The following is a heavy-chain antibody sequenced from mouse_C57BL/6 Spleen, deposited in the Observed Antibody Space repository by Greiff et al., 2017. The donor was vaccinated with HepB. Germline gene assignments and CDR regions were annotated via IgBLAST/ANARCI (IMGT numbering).Heavy chain of an antibody. D-gene: IGHD1-1*01. CDR1: GFTFSSYG. V-gene: IGHV5-6*01. J-gene: IGHJ4*01. Sequence: EVNVVESGGDLVKPGGSLKLSCAASGFTFSSYGMSWVRQTPDKRLEWVATISSGGSYTYYPDSVKGRFTISRDNAKNTLYLQMSSLKSEDTAMYYCARHSSLGPNAMDYWGQGTSVTVSS. CDR3: ARHSSLGPNAMDY. CDR2: ISSGGSYT.